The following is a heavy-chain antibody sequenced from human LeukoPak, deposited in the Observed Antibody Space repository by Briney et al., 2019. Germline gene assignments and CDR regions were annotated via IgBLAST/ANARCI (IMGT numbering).Heavy chain of an antibody. Sequence: ASVKVSCKTSGYTFSNYGISWVRQAPGQGLEWMGWISAYSSNTNYAQNFQGRVTMTTDTSTSTAYMELRSLRFDDTAVYYCARSGLPSHLTSYYFYYMDVWGKGTTVTVSS. CDR1: GYTFSNYG. D-gene: IGHD3/OR15-3a*01. V-gene: IGHV1-18*01. CDR3: ARSGLPSHLTSYYFYYMDV. CDR2: ISAYSSNT. J-gene: IGHJ6*03.